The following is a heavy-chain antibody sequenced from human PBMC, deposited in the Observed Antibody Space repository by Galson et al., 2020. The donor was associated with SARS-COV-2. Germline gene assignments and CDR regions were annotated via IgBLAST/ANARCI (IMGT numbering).Heavy chain of an antibody. CDR2: IYTSGST. D-gene: IGHD4-17*01. CDR3: AREVEGATVTTPFDY. V-gene: IGHV4-4*07. J-gene: IGHJ4*02. Sequence: ASETLSLTCTVSGGSISSYYWSWIRQPAGKGLEWIGRIYTSGSTNYNPSLKSRVTMSVDTSKNQFSLKLSSVTAADTAVYYCAREVEGATVTTPFDYWGQGTLVTVSS. CDR1: GGSISSYY.